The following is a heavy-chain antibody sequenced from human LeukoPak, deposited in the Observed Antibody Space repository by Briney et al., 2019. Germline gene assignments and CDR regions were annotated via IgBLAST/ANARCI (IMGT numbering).Heavy chain of an antibody. D-gene: IGHD3-10*01. J-gene: IGHJ4*02. V-gene: IGHV4-30-2*03. CDR3: ARRRPERGSGSIFPQYYFDY. CDR2: IYHSGST. CDR1: GGSISSGGYY. Sequence: NSSETLSLTCTVSGGSISSGGYYWSWIRQPPGKGLEWIGYIYHSGSTYYNPSLKSRVTISVDTSKNQFSLKLSSVTAADTAVYYCARRRPERGSGSIFPQYYFDYWGQGTLVTVSS.